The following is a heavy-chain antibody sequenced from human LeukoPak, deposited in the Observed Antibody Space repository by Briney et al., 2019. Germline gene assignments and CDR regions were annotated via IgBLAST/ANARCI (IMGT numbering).Heavy chain of an antibody. CDR2: INPNSGGT. CDR1: GYIFTGYY. D-gene: IGHD6-19*01. V-gene: IGHV1-2*04. Sequence: ASVKVSCKASGYIFTGYYMHWVRQAPGQGLEWTGWINPNSGGTNYAQKFQGWVTMTRDTSISTAYMELSRLRPDDTAVYYCTRVPSSGWYGVYFDYWGQGTLVTVSS. CDR3: TRVPSSGWYGVYFDY. J-gene: IGHJ4*02.